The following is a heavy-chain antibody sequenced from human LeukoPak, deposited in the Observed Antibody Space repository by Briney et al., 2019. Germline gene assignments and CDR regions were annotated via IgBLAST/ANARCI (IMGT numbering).Heavy chain of an antibody. D-gene: IGHD3-22*01. CDR3: ARGRSGYRYYYYCYMDV. CDR2: MNPNSGNT. Sequence: ASVKVSCKASGYTFTSYDINWVRQATGQGLEWMGWMNPNSGNTGYAQKFQGRVTITRNTSISTAYMELSSLRSEDTAVYYCARGRSGYRYYYYCYMDVWGKGTPVTVSS. CDR1: GYTFTSYD. J-gene: IGHJ6*03. V-gene: IGHV1-8*03.